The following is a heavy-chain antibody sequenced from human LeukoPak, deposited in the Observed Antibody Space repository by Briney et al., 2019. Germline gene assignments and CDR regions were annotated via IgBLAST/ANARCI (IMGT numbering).Heavy chain of an antibody. CDR1: GFTFSSYG. CDR3: AKDRPGAMLYFDC. CDR2: ISGSGGST. D-gene: IGHD1-26*01. J-gene: IGHJ4*02. Sequence: GGSLRLSCAASGFTFSSYGMSWVRQAPGKGLEWVSAISGSGGSTYYADSVTGRFTISRDNSKNALYLQINNLGAEDTAVYYCAKDRPGAMLYFDCWGQGTLVTVSS. V-gene: IGHV3-23*01.